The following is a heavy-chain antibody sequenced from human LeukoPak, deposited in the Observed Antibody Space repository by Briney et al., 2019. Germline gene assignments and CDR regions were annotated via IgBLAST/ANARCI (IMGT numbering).Heavy chain of an antibody. J-gene: IGHJ4*02. Sequence: PGGSLRLSCAASGFTFSSYGMHWGRQAPGKGLEWGAVISYDGSNKYYADSVKGRFTISRDNSKNTLYLQMNSLRAEDTAVYYCAKIGTRIVGATFYFDYWGQGTLVTVSS. D-gene: IGHD1-26*01. CDR3: AKIGTRIVGATFYFDY. CDR1: GFTFSSYG. CDR2: ISYDGSNK. V-gene: IGHV3-30*18.